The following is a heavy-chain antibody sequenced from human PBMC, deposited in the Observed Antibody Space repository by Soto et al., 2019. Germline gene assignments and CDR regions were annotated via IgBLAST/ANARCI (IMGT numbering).Heavy chain of an antibody. D-gene: IGHD3-22*01. J-gene: IGHJ4*02. CDR2: IIPLFGTA. V-gene: IGHV1-69*01. Sequence: QVQLVQSGADVKKPGSSVEVSCKASGGTFNIYRISWVRQAPGQGLEWMGGIIPLFGTAYYAQEFQGRVTITADESTRTAYMEMSSLRSEETAVYFCARGAATHYYDISGYYKGALDYWGQGTLVTVSS. CDR3: ARGAATHYYDISGYYKGALDY. CDR1: GGTFNIYR.